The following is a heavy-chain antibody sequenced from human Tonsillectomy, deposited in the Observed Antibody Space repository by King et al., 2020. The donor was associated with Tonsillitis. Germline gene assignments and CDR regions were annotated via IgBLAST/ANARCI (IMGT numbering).Heavy chain of an antibody. CDR3: AREAPSLSGVY. CDR2: INPSGGST. Sequence: QLVQSGAEVKKPGASVKVSCKASGYTFTSYYIHWVRQAPGQGLEWMGIINPSGGSTNYAQKFQGRVTMTRDTSTSTVYMELSRLRSDDTAVYYCAREAPSLSGVYWGQGTLVTVSS. J-gene: IGHJ4*02. D-gene: IGHD7-27*01. V-gene: IGHV1-46*01. CDR1: GYTFTSYY.